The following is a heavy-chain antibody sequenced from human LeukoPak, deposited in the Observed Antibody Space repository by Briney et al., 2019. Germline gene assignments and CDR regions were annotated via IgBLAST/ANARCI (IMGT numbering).Heavy chain of an antibody. CDR2: INSDGSIT. D-gene: IGHD5-12*01. J-gene: IGHJ4*02. CDR3: ARVRATFSPHFDN. V-gene: IGHV3-74*01. Sequence: GGSLRLSCAASGFTFSSYWMHWVRQAPGKGLMWVSRINSDGSITNYADSVKGRFTISRDNAKNTLYLQMNSLRAEDTAVYYCARVRATFSPHFDNWGQGTLVTVSS. CDR1: GFTFSSYW.